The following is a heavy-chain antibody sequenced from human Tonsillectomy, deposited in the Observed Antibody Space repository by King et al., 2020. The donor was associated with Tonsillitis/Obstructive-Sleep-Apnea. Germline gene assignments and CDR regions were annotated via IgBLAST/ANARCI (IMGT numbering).Heavy chain of an antibody. J-gene: IGHJ6*03. D-gene: IGHD4-11*01. Sequence: QLVQSGAEVKKPGESLKISCKGSGYSFTNYWIGWVRQMPGKGLEWMGIIYPGDSTPRYSPSFQGQVTISADKSISTAYLQWSSLKASDTAMYYCAWYLQPHLRYYYYFYMDVWGTGTTVTVSS. CDR3: AWYLQPHLRYYYYFYMDV. CDR2: IYPGDSTP. V-gene: IGHV5-51*01. CDR1: GYSFTNYW.